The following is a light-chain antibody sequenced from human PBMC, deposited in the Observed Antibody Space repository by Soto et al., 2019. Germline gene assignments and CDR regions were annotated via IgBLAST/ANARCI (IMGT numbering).Light chain of an antibody. Sequence: EIVFPQCPGTLNLSPGERATLSCRASQSIGSYLAWYQHKLGQPPRLLIYDASNRATGIPVRFSGSGSGTDFTLTISSLEPEDFAVYYCQQRSTWPPFSFGPGTKVDIK. V-gene: IGKV3-11*01. CDR1: QSIGSY. CDR2: DAS. J-gene: IGKJ3*01. CDR3: QQRSTWPPFS.